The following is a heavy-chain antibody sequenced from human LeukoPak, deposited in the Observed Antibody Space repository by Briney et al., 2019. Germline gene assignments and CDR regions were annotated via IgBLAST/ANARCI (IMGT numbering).Heavy chain of an antibody. J-gene: IGHJ4*02. V-gene: IGHV4-4*07. CDR3: ARDGYTASYYSLDY. Sequence: SETLSLTCTVSGGSIRSYYWSWIRQPAGKGLESIGRIYSSGTTNYNPSLKSRVTMSVDMSTNQFSLMLSSVTAADTAIYYCARDGYTASYYSLDYWGQGILVTVSS. CDR2: IYSSGTT. D-gene: IGHD1-26*01. CDR1: GGSIRSYY.